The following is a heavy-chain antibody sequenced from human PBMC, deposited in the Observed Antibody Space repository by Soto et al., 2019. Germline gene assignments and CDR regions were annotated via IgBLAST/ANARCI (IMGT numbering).Heavy chain of an antibody. CDR1: GGTISSGGDY. Sequence: PSVRLWLTCTLCGGTISSGGDYWRWNRQHPGKGLEWIGYIYYSGSTYYNPSLQSRVTISVDPSKNQFSLKLTSVTAADTAVYYCARWNAVYYGMDVWGQATTVTVS. V-gene: IGHV4-31*03. CDR3: ARWNAVYYGMDV. D-gene: IGHD1-1*01. J-gene: IGHJ6*02. CDR2: IYYSGST.